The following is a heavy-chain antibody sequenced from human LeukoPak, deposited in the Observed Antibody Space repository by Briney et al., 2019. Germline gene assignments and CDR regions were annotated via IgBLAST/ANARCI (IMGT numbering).Heavy chain of an antibody. CDR3: AKDKDNWNPNWFDP. J-gene: IGHJ5*02. CDR1: GFTVSSNY. D-gene: IGHD1-20*01. V-gene: IGHV3-23*01. Sequence: GGSLRLSCAASGFTVSSNYMSWVRQAPGKGLEWVSAISGSGGSTYYADSVKGRFTISRDNSKNTLYLQMNSLRAEDTAVYYCAKDKDNWNPNWFDPWGQGTLVTVSS. CDR2: ISGSGGST.